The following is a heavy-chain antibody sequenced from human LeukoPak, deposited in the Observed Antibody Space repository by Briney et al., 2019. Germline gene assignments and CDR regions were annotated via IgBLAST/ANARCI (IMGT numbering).Heavy chain of an antibody. Sequence: SETLSLTCTXSGGSISYYYWSWVRQPPGKGLEWIGYIYYSGSTNYNPSLKSRVTISVDTSKNQFSLKLSSVTAADTAVYYCARDRYLSGYDTYYYGMDVWGQGTTVTVSS. CDR3: ARDRYLSGYDTYYYGMDV. D-gene: IGHD5-12*01. CDR2: IYYSGST. J-gene: IGHJ6*02. V-gene: IGHV4-59*01. CDR1: GGSISYYY.